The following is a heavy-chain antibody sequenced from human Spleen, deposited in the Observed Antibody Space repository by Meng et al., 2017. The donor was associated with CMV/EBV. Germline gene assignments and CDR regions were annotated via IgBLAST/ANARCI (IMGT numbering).Heavy chain of an antibody. CDR2: ISYDETNN. J-gene: IGHJ4*02. Sequence: LSCAACGFTFSSYAMHWVRQAPGKGLQWVALISYDETNNYYADSVKGRFTVSRDNSKNTVSLQMNSLRVEDTAVYYCARAAAGLDYWGQGTLVTVSS. CDR1: GFTFSSYA. V-gene: IGHV3-30-3*01. CDR3: ARAAAGLDY. D-gene: IGHD6-13*01.